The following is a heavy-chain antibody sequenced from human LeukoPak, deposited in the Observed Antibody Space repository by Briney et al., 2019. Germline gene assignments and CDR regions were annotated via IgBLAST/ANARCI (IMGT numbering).Heavy chain of an antibody. D-gene: IGHD2-15*01. CDR3: ARDIVVVVAATHDAFDI. Sequence: GGSLRRSCAAYGFTFSSYWMHWVRQAPGKGLVWVSRINSDGSSTSYADSVKGRFTISRDNAKNTLYLQMNSLRAEDTAVYYCARDIVVVVAATHDAFDIWGQGTMVTVSS. CDR1: GFTFSSYW. J-gene: IGHJ3*02. V-gene: IGHV3-74*01. CDR2: INSDGSST.